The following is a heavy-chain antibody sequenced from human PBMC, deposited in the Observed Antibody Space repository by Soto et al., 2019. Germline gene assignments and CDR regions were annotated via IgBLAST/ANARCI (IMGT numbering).Heavy chain of an antibody. J-gene: IGHJ6*02. CDR1: GGSFSGYY. Sequence: SETLSLTCAVYGGSFSGYYWTWIRQPPGTGLEWIGEINHSGSTNYNPSLKSRVTISVDTSKNQFSLKLTSVTAADTAVYFCARHPGYCSGNGCYGYYTMDVWGQGTTVT. CDR3: ARHPGYCSGNGCYGYYTMDV. CDR2: INHSGST. V-gene: IGHV4-34*01. D-gene: IGHD2-2*01.